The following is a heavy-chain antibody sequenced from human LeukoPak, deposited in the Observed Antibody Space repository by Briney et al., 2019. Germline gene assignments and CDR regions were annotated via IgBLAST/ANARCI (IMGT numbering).Heavy chain of an antibody. CDR1: GFTFSSYS. V-gene: IGHV3-21*01. CDR2: ISSSSSYI. Sequence: GGSLRLSCAASGFTFSSYSMNWVRQAPGKGLEWGSSISSSSSYIYYADSVKGRFTISRDNAKNSLYLQMNSLRAEDTAVYYCARDYGGLSPLNWFDPWGQGTLVTVSS. D-gene: IGHD2-2*01. J-gene: IGHJ5*02. CDR3: ARDYGGLSPLNWFDP.